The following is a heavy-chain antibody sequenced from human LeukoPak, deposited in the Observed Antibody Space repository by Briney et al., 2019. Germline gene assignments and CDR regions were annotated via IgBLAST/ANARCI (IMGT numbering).Heavy chain of an antibody. J-gene: IGHJ4*02. CDR1: GFTFSDYY. CDR3: ARGRNGPFDY. D-gene: IGHD4-11*01. V-gene: IGHV3-72*01. CDR2: TKNRVNSYTT. Sequence: GGSLRLSCVASGFTFSDYYMDWVRQAPGEGLEWVGRTKNRVNSYTTLYAASVKGRFTISRDNAKNTLYLQMDSLRAEDTAMYYCARGRNGPFDYWGQGTLVTVSS.